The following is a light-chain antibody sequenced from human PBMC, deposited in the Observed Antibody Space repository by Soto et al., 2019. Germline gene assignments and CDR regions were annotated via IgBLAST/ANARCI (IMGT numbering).Light chain of an antibody. CDR3: QHYGSALFT. J-gene: IGKJ3*01. CDR1: QSFSSSY. V-gene: IGKV3-20*01. CDR2: GAS. Sequence: EIVLTQSPGTLSLSPRERATLSCRASQSFSSSYLAWYQQKPGQAPRLLIYGASSRATGIPDRFSGSGSGTDYNLSISSLEPEDFAVYYCQHYGSALFTFVPGTKVDVK.